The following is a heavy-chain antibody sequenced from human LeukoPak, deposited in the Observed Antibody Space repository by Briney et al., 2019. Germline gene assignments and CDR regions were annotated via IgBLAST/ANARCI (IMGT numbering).Heavy chain of an antibody. Sequence: GGSPRLSCTASGFIFGDYYMAWVRQAPGKGLEWISYISRIGNTKYDAGSVKGRFIVSRDNAKNSLYLQMNNLRDDDTAVYYCARDRLLYSAFDVWGQGTMVTVSS. D-gene: IGHD1-26*01. CDR2: ISRIGNTK. CDR1: GFIFGDYY. J-gene: IGHJ3*01. CDR3: ARDRLLYSAFDV. V-gene: IGHV3-11*04.